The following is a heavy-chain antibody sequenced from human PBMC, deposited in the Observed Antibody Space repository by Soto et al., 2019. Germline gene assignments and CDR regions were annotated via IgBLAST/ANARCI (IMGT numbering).Heavy chain of an antibody. V-gene: IGHV3-30-3*01. CDR1: GSTFSSYA. CDR3: AKGDTVTSGMDV. Sequence: GGSLRLSCAASGSTFSSYAMHWVRQAPGKGLEWVAVISYDGSNKYYADSVKGRFTISRDNSKNTLYLQMNSLRAEDTAVYYCAKGDTVTSGMDVWGQGTTVTVSS. J-gene: IGHJ6*02. CDR2: ISYDGSNK. D-gene: IGHD4-17*01.